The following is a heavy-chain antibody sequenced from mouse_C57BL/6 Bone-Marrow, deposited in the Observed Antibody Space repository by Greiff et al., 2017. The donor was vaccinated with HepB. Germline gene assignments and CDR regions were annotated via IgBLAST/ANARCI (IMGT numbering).Heavy chain of an antibody. CDR2: ISDGGSYT. CDR3: AREAQAIAMDY. J-gene: IGHJ4*01. D-gene: IGHD3-2*02. Sequence: EVQRVESGGGLVKPGGSLKLSCAASGFTFSSYAMSWVRQTPEKRLEWVATISDGGSYTYYPDNVKGRFTISRDNAKNNLYLQMSHLKSEDTAMYYCAREAQAIAMDYWGQGTSVTVSS. V-gene: IGHV5-4*01. CDR1: GFTFSSYA.